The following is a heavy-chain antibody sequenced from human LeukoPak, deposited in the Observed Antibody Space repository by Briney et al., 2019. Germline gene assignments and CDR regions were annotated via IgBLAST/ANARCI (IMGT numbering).Heavy chain of an antibody. D-gene: IGHD3-16*01. V-gene: IGHV3-48*03. Sequence: GGSLRLSCAAPGFTFSSYEMNWVRQAPGKGLEWVSYISSSGSTIYYADSVKGRFTISRDNAKNSLYLQMNSLRAEDTAVYYCARAMITFGGVSGEEGYYFDYWGQGTLVTVSS. CDR1: GFTFSSYE. CDR2: ISSSGSTI. CDR3: ARAMITFGGVSGEEGYYFDY. J-gene: IGHJ4*02.